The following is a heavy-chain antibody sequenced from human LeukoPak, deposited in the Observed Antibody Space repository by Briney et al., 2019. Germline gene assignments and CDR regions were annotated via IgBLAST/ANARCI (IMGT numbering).Heavy chain of an antibody. CDR2: VYHDGGT. CDR1: GGSVSSSKW. CDR3: ATQQEDSSFPGYDAFDI. J-gene: IGHJ3*02. V-gene: IGHV4-4*02. Sequence: ASETLSLTCVVSGGSVSSSKWWSWVRQPPGKGLERIGQVYHDGGTKYNPSLKSRVTISVDKSKNQFSLKLSSVTAADTAVYYCATQQEDSSFPGYDAFDIWGQGTMVTVSS. D-gene: IGHD3-22*01.